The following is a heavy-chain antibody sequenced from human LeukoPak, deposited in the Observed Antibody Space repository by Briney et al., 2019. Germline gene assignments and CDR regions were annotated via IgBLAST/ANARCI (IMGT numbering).Heavy chain of an antibody. V-gene: IGHV3-48*01. D-gene: IGHD2-15*01. Sequence: GGSLRLSCAASGFTFSSYNMNWVRQAPGKGLEWVSYISDSSSTIYYADSVKGRFTISRDNSKNTLYLQMNSLRAEDTAVYYCAAGYCSGGSCRFAFDLWGRGTLVTVSS. CDR3: AAGYCSGGSCRFAFDL. J-gene: IGHJ2*01. CDR2: ISDSSSTI. CDR1: GFTFSSYN.